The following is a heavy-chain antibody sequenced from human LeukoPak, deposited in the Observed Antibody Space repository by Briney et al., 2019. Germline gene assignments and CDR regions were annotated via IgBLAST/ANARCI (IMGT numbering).Heavy chain of an antibody. Sequence: GASVKVSCKASGYTFTSYAMNWVRQAPGQGLEWMGWINTNTGNPTYAQGFTGRFVFSLDTSVSTAYLQISSLKAEDTAVYYCARDDGVGATTYFQHWGQGTLVTVSS. CDR3: ARDDGVGATTYFQH. J-gene: IGHJ1*01. CDR2: INTNTGNP. CDR1: GYTFTSYA. V-gene: IGHV7-4-1*02. D-gene: IGHD1-26*01.